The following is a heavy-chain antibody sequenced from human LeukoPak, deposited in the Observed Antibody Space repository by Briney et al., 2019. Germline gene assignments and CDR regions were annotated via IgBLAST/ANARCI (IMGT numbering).Heavy chain of an antibody. CDR2: ISVSGGST. Sequence: PGGSLRLSCAASGFTFSNYAMSWVRQAPGKGLEWVSSISVSGGSTYYADSVKGRFTISRDNSKNTVYLQMNSLRAEDTAVYYCAKSMLTFDYWGQGTLVTVSS. CDR3: AKSMLTFDY. V-gene: IGHV3-23*01. D-gene: IGHD2-8*01. CDR1: GFTFSNYA. J-gene: IGHJ4*02.